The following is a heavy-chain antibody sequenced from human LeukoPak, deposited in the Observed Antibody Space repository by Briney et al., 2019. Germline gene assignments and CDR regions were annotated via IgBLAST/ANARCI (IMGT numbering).Heavy chain of an antibody. CDR1: GGSISSYY. Sequence: SETLSLTCTVSGGSISSYYWSLIRQPPGKGLEWIGYIYYSGSTNYNPSLKSRVTISVDTSKNQFSLKLSSVTAADTAVYYCARDLDYSNPTVDYWGQGTLVTVSS. V-gene: IGHV4-59*12. CDR2: IYYSGST. J-gene: IGHJ4*02. D-gene: IGHD4-11*01. CDR3: ARDLDYSNPTVDY.